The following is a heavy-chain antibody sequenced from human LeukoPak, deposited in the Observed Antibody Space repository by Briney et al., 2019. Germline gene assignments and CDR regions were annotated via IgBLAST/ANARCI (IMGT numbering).Heavy chain of an antibody. V-gene: IGHV5-10-1*01. J-gene: IGHJ4*02. CDR2: IDPSDSYT. Sequence: GDSLRISCKDSGNSFTNYWISWVRQMPGKGVEWMGRIDPSDSYTNYSPSFQGHVTISVDKSISTAYLQWSSLKASDTAMYYCARRYDSGSTIDQWGQGTLVTVSS. CDR3: ARRYDSGSTIDQ. D-gene: IGHD3-10*01. CDR1: GNSFTNYW.